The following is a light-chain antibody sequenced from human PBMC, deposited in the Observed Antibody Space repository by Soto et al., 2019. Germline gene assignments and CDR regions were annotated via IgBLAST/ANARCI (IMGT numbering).Light chain of an antibody. CDR2: DVT. Sequence: QSALTQPRSVSGSPGQSVTISCTGTSXDVGYYNYVSWYQQHPGKAPKLMIYDVTKRPSGVPDRFSGSKSGNTASLTISGLQAEDEADYYCCSYAGSYTFVFGTGTKVTVL. J-gene: IGLJ1*01. V-gene: IGLV2-11*01. CDR3: CSYAGSYTFV. CDR1: SXDVGYYNY.